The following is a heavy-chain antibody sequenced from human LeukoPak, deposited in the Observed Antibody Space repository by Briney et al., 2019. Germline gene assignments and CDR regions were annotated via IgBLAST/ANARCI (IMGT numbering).Heavy chain of an antibody. V-gene: IGHV1-24*01. CDR3: ATLDSYYDTSGRPLLPD. Sequence: ASVKVSCKVSGYSVNELSMHWVRQAPGLGLEWMGGFNREDDAPVYVQQFQGRVTMTEDTSTDTAYMELSSLRSEDTALYYCATLDSYYDTSGRPLLPDWGQGTLVTVSS. J-gene: IGHJ4*02. CDR2: FNREDDAP. CDR1: GYSVNELS. D-gene: IGHD3-22*01.